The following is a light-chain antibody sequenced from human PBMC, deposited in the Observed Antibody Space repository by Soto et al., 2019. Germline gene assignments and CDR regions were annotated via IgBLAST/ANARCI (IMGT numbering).Light chain of an antibody. J-gene: IGLJ1*01. CDR3: SSYTTSNTRQIV. CDR2: DVT. CDR1: GSDVGGYNY. V-gene: IGLV2-14*03. Sequence: SVLTQPASVSGSPGQSITISCTGTGSDVGGYNYVSWYQHHPGKAPKLIIYDVTNRPSGVSNPFSGSKSGNTASLTISGLQPEDEADYYCSSYTTSNTRQIVFGTGTRSPS.